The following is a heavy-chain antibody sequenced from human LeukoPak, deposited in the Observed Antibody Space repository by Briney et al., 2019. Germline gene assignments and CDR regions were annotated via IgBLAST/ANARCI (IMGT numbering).Heavy chain of an antibody. CDR1: GFTFSNYE. V-gene: IGHV3-48*03. J-gene: IGHJ4*02. D-gene: IGHD5-18*01. CDR2: INSGGSTI. Sequence: GGTLRLSCAPSGFTFSNYEINWVRQAPGKGLEWVSYINSGGSTIYYADSVKGRFTISRDNAKNSLYLQMNSLRAEDTALYYCARGIRGYSLSHWGQGTLVTVSS. CDR3: ARGIRGYSLSH.